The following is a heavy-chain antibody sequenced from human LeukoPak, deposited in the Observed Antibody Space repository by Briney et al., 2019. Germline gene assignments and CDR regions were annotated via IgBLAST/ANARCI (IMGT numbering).Heavy chain of an antibody. D-gene: IGHD2-21*02. CDR1: DGFISSYY. J-gene: IGHJ5*02. V-gene: IGHV4-4*07. CDR3: ARGLLPTAIGWFDP. CDR2: IYTSGSS. Sequence: PSETLSLTCTVSDGFISSYYWSWIRQPAGKGLEWIGRIYTSGSSNYNPSLKGRVTMSVDTSRNQFSLKLSSVTAADTAVYYYARGLLPTAIGWFDPWGQGTRVTVSS.